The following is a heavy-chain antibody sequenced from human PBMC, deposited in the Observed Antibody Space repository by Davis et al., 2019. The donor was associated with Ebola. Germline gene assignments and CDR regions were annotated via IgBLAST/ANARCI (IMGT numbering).Heavy chain of an antibody. CDR2: INSDGSST. V-gene: IGHV3-74*01. CDR1: GFTFSSYW. Sequence: HTGGSLRLSCAASGFTFSSYWMHWVRQVPGKGLVWVSRINSDGSSTSYADSVKGRFTISRDNAKNTLYLQMNSLRAEDTAVYYCARFQEGLKKRLFDPWGQGTLVTVSS. J-gene: IGHJ5*02. CDR3: ARFQEGLKKRLFDP.